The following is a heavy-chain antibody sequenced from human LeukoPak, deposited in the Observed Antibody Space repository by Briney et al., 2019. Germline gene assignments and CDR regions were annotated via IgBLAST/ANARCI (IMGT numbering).Heavy chain of an antibody. CDR2: IYYSGST. Sequence: SGTLSLTCAVSGGSISSSNWWSWVRQPPGKGLEWIGYIYYSGSTYYNPSLKSRVTISVDTSKNQFSLKLSSVTAADTAVYYCARVVGDYEVDYWGQGTLVTVSS. D-gene: IGHD4-17*01. CDR3: ARVVGDYEVDY. CDR1: GGSISSSNW. V-gene: IGHV4-4*02. J-gene: IGHJ4*02.